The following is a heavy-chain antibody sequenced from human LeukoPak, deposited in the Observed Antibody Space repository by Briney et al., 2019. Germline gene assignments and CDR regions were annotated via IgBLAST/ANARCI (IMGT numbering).Heavy chain of an antibody. J-gene: IGHJ3*02. D-gene: IGHD3-22*01. CDR1: GYTFTSYY. Sequence: ASVKVSCKASGYTFTSYYMHWVRQAPGQGLEWMGIINPSGGSTSYAQKFQGRVTMTRDTSTSTVYMELSSLRSEDTAVYYCARDRSHYYDSSGYYYTPDAFDIRGQGTMVTVSS. V-gene: IGHV1-46*01. CDR2: INPSGGST. CDR3: ARDRSHYYDSSGYYYTPDAFDI.